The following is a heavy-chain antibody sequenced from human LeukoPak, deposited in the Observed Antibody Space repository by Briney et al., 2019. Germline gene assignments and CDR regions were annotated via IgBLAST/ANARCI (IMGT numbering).Heavy chain of an antibody. J-gene: IGHJ4*02. D-gene: IGHD4-17*01. CDR1: GGSVSSHY. CDR3: ARVPDYGDYIPFDY. Sequence: PSETLSLTCTVSGGSVSSHYWYWIRQAPGKGLEWVSYISSSGSTIYYADSVKGRFTISRDNAKNSLYLQMNSLRAEDTAVYYCARVPDYGDYIPFDYWGQGTLVTVSS. CDR2: ISSSGSTI. V-gene: IGHV3-11*01.